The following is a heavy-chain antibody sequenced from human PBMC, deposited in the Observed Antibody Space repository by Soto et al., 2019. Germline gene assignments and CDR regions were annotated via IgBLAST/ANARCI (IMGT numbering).Heavy chain of an antibody. CDR3: ARDSTMVRGVIIYYYYGMDV. V-gene: IGHV3-7*01. CDR2: IKQDGSEK. J-gene: IGHJ6*02. CDR1: GFTFSSYW. Sequence: GGSLRLSCAASGFTFSSYWMSWVRQAPGKGLEWVANIKQDGSEKYYVDSVKGRFTISRDNAKNSLYLQMNSLRAEDTAVYYCARDSTMVRGVIIYYYYGMDVWGQGTTVTVSS. D-gene: IGHD3-10*01.